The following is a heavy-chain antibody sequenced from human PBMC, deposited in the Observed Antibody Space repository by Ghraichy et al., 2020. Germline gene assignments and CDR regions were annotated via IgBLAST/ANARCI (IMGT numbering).Heavy chain of an antibody. D-gene: IGHD1-1*01. CDR2: IIPIFGTA. CDR1: GGTFSSYA. CDR3: ASPRSQGTYYYGMDV. J-gene: IGHJ6*02. V-gene: IGHV1-69*13. Sequence: SVKVSCKASGGTFSSYAISWVRQAPGQGLEWMGGIIPIFGTANYAQKFQGRVTITADESTSTAYMELSSLRSEDTAVYYCASPRSQGTYYYGMDVWGQGTTVTVSS.